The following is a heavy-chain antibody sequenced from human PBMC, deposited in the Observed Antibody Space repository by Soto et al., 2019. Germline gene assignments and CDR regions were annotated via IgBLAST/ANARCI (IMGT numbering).Heavy chain of an antibody. D-gene: IGHD3-22*01. J-gene: IGHJ5*02. CDR3: ARDYFDSSDNTTNWFDP. Sequence: SETLSLTCSVSGDSISNSRFYWAWIRQPPGEGLEWIGSIYHTGNAYYNPSLKSRVTIFVDTSKNQFSLKLTSVTAADTALYYWARDYFDSSDNTTNWFDPWGQGTLVTV. CDR2: IYHTGNA. CDR1: GDSISNSRFY. V-gene: IGHV4-39*01.